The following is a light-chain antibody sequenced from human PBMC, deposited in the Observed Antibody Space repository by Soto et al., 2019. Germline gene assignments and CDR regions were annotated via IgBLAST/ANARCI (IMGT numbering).Light chain of an antibody. J-gene: IGKJ5*01. V-gene: IGKV3-11*01. CDR1: QNVNSY. CDR2: DAS. Sequence: EIVLTQSPATLSLSPGERATLSCRASQNVNSYITWYQQKPGQAPTLLIYDASNRATGIPARFSGSGSGTDFTLTINSLEPEDFAVYYCQQRSNWPITFGQGTRLEIK. CDR3: QQRSNWPIT.